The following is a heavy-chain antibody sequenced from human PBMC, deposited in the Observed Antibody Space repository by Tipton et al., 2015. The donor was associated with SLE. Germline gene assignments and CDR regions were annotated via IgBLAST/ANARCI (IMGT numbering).Heavy chain of an antibody. V-gene: IGHV4-39*07. CDR1: GGSISSSSYY. J-gene: IGHJ4*02. D-gene: IGHD6-19*01. CDR3: ARAVAGRYGY. CDR2: IYYSGST. Sequence: TLSLTCTVSGGSISSSSYYWGWIRQPPGKGLEWIGSIYYSGSTYYNPSLKSRVTISVDTSKNQFSLKLSSVTAADTAVYYCARAVAGRYGYWGQGTLVTVSS.